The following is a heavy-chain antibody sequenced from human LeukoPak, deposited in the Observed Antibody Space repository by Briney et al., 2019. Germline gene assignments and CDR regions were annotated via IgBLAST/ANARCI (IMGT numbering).Heavy chain of an antibody. D-gene: IGHD2-15*01. CDR2: ISYDGSNK. CDR3: ARDGQGWLMSIGYYYFDY. J-gene: IGHJ4*02. CDR1: GFTFSRYA. Sequence: PGGSLRLSRAASGFTFSRYAMQWVRQTPGRGLEGVAVISYDGSNKYYADSVKGRFTISRHNSKNPLYLQMNSLRAEDTAVYYCARDGQGWLMSIGYYYFDYWGQGTLVTVSS. V-gene: IGHV3-30-3*01.